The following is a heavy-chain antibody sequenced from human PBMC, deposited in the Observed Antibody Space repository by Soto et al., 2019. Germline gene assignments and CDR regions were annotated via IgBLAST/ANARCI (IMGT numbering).Heavy chain of an antibody. V-gene: IGHV3-7*01. J-gene: IGHJ4*02. CDR2: IKQDGSEK. Sequence: GGSLRLSCAASGFTFSSYWMSWVRQAPGKGLEWVANIKQDGSEKYYVDSVKGRFTISRDNAKNSLYLQMNSLRAEDTAVYYCARESSAPTLSGGSKSDYWGQGTLVTVSS. CDR1: GFTFSSYW. CDR3: ARESSAPTLSGGSKSDY. D-gene: IGHD2-15*01.